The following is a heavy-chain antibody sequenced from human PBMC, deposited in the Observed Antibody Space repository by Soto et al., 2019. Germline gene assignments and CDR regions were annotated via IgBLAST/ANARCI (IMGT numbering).Heavy chain of an antibody. D-gene: IGHD6-6*01. CDR3: ARDPEYSSSSGYYYYYGMDV. CDR2: IIPIFGTA. CDR1: GGTFSSYA. J-gene: IGHJ6*02. V-gene: IGHV1-69*01. Sequence: QVQLVQSGAEVKKPGSSVKVSCKASGGTFSSYAISWVRQAPGQGLEWMGGIIPIFGTANYAQKFQGRVTITADESTSTASMELSSLRSEDTAVYYCARDPEYSSSSGYYYYYGMDVWGQGTTVTVSS.